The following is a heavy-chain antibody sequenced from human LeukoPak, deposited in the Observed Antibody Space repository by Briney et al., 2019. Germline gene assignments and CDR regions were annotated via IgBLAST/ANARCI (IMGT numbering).Heavy chain of an antibody. CDR2: INPNSGGA. Sequence: ASVKVACKASGYTLTGYYMHWVRQAPGQGLEWMGRINPNSGGANYAQRFQGRLTMTRDTSISTTYMELSRLRSADTAVYYCARVASYDNGWYFDYWGQGTLVTVSS. J-gene: IGHJ4*02. D-gene: IGHD3-22*01. CDR1: GYTLTGYY. CDR3: ARVASYDNGWYFDY. V-gene: IGHV1-2*06.